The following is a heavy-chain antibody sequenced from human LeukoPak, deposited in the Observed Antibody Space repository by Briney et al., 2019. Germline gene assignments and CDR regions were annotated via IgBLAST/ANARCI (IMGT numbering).Heavy chain of an antibody. V-gene: IGHV4-39*07. CDR2: IYYSGST. CDR1: GGSISSSSYY. D-gene: IGHD6-13*01. J-gene: IGHJ4*02. CDR3: ARDGDSSLFDY. Sequence: SETLSLTCTVSGGSISSSSYYWGWIRQPPGKGLEWIGSIYYSGSTYYNPSLKSRVTISVDTSKNQFSLKLSSVTAADTAVYYCARDGDSSLFDYWGQGTLVTVSS.